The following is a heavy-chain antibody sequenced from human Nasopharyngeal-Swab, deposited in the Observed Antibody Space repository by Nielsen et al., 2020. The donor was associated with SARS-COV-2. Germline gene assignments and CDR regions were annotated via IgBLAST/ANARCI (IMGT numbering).Heavy chain of an antibody. CDR1: GYTFTSYY. Sequence: SVKVSCKGSGYTFTSYYMHWVRQAPGQGLEWMGIINPSGGSTSYAQRFQGRVTLTRDTSTSTLYMELSSLRSEDTAVYYCARGGLSFPPDGLDVWGQGTTVTVSS. J-gene: IGHJ6*02. V-gene: IGHV1-46*01. CDR2: INPSGGST. CDR3: ARGGLSFPPDGLDV. D-gene: IGHD3-16*01.